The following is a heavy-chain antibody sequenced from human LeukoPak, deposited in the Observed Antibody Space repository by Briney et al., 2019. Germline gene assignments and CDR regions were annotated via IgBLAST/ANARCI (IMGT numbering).Heavy chain of an antibody. Sequence: PSETLSRTCTVSGGSISSYYWTWIRQAPGKGLEWIGYIHYSGGTHYNPSLKSRDIISADTSKNQFSLTLSSVTAADTAVYYCGRVSQQWLGPVDYWGQGTLVTVSS. CDR3: GRVSQQWLGPVDY. D-gene: IGHD6-19*01. CDR1: GGSISSYY. J-gene: IGHJ4*02. CDR2: IHYSGGT. V-gene: IGHV4-59*01.